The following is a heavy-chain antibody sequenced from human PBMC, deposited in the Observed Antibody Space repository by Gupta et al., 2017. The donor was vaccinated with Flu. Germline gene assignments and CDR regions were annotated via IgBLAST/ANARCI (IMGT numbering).Heavy chain of an antibody. CDR3: TRGRTAARPKGGYGMDV. CDR2: INHGGTT. D-gene: IGHD6-6*01. CDR1: GGSFSGYY. V-gene: IGHV4-34*01. Sequence: QVQLQQWGSGLLKPSETLSLTCTVYGGSFSGYYWGWIRQPPGKGREWIGEINHGGTTSYTPSLKSRVTISVDTSKNQVSLKISSVTAADTAVYYCTRGRTAARPKGGYGMDVWCQGTTVTVSS. J-gene: IGHJ6*02.